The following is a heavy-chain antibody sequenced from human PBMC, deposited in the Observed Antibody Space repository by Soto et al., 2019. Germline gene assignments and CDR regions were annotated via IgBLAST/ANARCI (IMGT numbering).Heavy chain of an antibody. V-gene: IGHV1-46*01. J-gene: IGHJ4*02. D-gene: IGHD2-21*02. CDR3: ARGGHVVVVTAALDY. CDR2: VNPSGGHT. Sequence: QVQLMKSGAEVKKPGASVKVSCKASGDTFTDYYIHWVRQAPGQGLEWMGTVNPSGGHTTYAQHFLGRVTMTRDTSTSTLYMELTSLRSEDTAVYYCARGGHVVVVTAALDYWGQGTLVTVSS. CDR1: GDTFTDYY.